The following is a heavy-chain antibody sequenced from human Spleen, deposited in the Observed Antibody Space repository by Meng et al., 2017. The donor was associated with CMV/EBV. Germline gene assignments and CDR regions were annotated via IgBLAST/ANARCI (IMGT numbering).Heavy chain of an antibody. CDR1: GFTFVDYA. J-gene: IGHJ4*02. Sequence: GESLKISCAASGFTFVDYAMSWVRQAPGKGLEWVGFIRSKAYGGTTEYAASVKGRFTISRDDSKSIAYLQMNSLKTEDTAVYYCSGDGPQYFDYWGQGTLVTVSS. D-gene: IGHD3-10*01. CDR2: IRSKAYGGTT. CDR3: SGDGPQYFDY. V-gene: IGHV3-49*04.